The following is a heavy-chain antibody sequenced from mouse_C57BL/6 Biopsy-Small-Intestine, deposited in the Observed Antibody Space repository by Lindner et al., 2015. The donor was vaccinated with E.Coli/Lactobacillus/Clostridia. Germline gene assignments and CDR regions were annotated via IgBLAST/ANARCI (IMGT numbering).Heavy chain of an antibody. CDR2: ISAYNGNT. CDR1: GYTFTSYG. CDR3: ARGYYGSGTYYNGELFNY. D-gene: IGHD1-1*02. Sequence: SVKVSCKASGYTFTSYGISWVRQAPGQGLEWMGWISAYNGNTNYAQKLQGRVSLTTDTSTNTAYMELRSLRSDDTAVYYCARGYYGSGTYYNGELFNYWGQGTLVTVSS. V-gene: IGHV1-59*01. J-gene: IGHJ4*01.